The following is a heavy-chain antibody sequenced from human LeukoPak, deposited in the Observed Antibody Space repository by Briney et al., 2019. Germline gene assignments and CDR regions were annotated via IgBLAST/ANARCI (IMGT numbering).Heavy chain of an antibody. D-gene: IGHD3-9*01. J-gene: IGHJ3*02. CDR3: ASLTGETGGDAFDI. Sequence: GGSLRLSCAASGFTFSSYAMHWVRQAPGKGLEWVAVISYDGSNKYYADSVKGRFTISRDNSKNTLYLQMNSLRAEDTAVYYCASLTGETGGDAFDIWGQGTMVTVSS. CDR2: ISYDGSNK. V-gene: IGHV3-30-3*01. CDR1: GFTFSSYA.